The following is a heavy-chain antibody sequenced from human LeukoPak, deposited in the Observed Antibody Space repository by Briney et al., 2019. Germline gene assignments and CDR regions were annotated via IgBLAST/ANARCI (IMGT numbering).Heavy chain of an antibody. J-gene: IGHJ3*02. CDR3: ARFTGYCSGTSCYPNAFDI. CDR2: ISTSGST. Sequence: PSETLSLTCTVSGYSISSGYYWGWIRQPPGKGLEWIGRISTSGSTNYNPSLKSRGTISLDTSKNQFSLKLSSVTAADTAVFYCARFTGYCSGTSCYPNAFDIWGQGTMVTASS. D-gene: IGHD2-2*01. CDR1: GYSISSGYY. V-gene: IGHV4-38-2*02.